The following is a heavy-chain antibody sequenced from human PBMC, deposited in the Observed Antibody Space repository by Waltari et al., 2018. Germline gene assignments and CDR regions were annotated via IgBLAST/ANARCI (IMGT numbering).Heavy chain of an antibody. V-gene: IGHV3-23*03. J-gene: IGHJ6*03. CDR1: GFDFSTFP. Sequence: EVQLLESGGGLVQPGGSLRLSCAASGFDFSTFPMAWVRQAPGRGPELVSVIYSDGDTYYPDSVKGRFTTSRDDAKATLYLQMNSLGPDDTAVYKCARRVNDFYYMDVWGKGTPVIVFS. CDR2: IYSDGDT. CDR3: ARRVNDFYYMDV. D-gene: IGHD1-1*01.